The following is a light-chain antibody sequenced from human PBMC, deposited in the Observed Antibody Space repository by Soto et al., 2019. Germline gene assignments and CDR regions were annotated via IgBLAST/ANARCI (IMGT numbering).Light chain of an antibody. J-gene: IGLJ2*01. V-gene: IGLV1-44*01. CDR3: AAWDDSLNGPV. CDR1: ASNIASNT. Sequence: QPVLTQPPSASATPGQRVTISCSGSASNIASNTVNWYQHLPGTAPKLLIYNNYQRPSGVPDRFSGSKSGTSASLAISGLRSEDEADYYCAAWDDSLNGPVFGGGTKLTVL. CDR2: NNY.